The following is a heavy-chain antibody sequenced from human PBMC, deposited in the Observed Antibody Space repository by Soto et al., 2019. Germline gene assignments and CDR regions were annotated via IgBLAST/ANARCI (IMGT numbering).Heavy chain of an antibody. CDR3: ERANYYFWSASPEDV. CDR2: MSYDGNNQ. V-gene: IGHV3-30-3*01. J-gene: IGHJ6*02. CDR1: GFTFSSFA. Sequence: QVQLVESGGGVVQPGRSLRLSCAASGFTFSSFALHWVRQAPGKGLECVAVMSYDGNNQYYADSVKGRFTLSRDNSKNKMYLQMNSLRAEDTAVYYCERANYYFWSASPEDVWGQGTTFTVSS. D-gene: IGHD3-3*01.